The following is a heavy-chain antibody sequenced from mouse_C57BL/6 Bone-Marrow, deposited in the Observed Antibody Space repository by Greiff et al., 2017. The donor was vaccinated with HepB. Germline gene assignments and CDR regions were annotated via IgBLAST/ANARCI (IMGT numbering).Heavy chain of an antibody. V-gene: IGHV1-81*01. D-gene: IGHD2-4*01. Sequence: VQLVESGAELARPGASVKLSCKASGYTFTSYGISWVKQRTGQGLEWIGEIYPRSGNTYYNEKFKGKATLTADKSSSTAYMELRSLTSEDSAVYFCARRTDDSGFAYWGQGTLVTVSA. CDR3: ARRTDDSGFAY. J-gene: IGHJ3*01. CDR1: GYTFTSYG. CDR2: IYPRSGNT.